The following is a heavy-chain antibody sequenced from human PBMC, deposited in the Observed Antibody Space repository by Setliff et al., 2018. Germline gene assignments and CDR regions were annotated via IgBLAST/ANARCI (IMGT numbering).Heavy chain of an antibody. V-gene: IGHV3-21*04. Sequence: PGGSLRLSCVASGFIFKNYIMTWVRQAPGKGLEWVASISVSGDDIYYTDSVKGRFSISRDNAKNSLHLQMNSLRAEDTAVYYCASSRTGSSPGPHNWGQGTLVTVSS. J-gene: IGHJ4*02. D-gene: IGHD6-6*01. CDR2: ISVSGDDI. CDR1: GFIFKNYI. CDR3: ASSRTGSSPGPHN.